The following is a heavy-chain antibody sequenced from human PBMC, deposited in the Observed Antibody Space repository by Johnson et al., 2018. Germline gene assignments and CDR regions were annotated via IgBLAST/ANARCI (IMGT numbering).Heavy chain of an antibody. J-gene: IGHJ6*03. D-gene: IGHD3-3*01. CDR1: GGTFSSYA. CDR2: IIPIFGTA. CDR3: AIPPYYDFWSGLAPDYYYYYMDV. V-gene: IGHV1-69*01. Sequence: QVQLVESGAEVKKPGSSVKVSCKASGGTFSSYAISWVRQAPGQGLEWMGGIIPIFGTANYAQKFQGRVKITADASTSTAYMELSSLRSEDTAVYYCAIPPYYDFWSGLAPDYYYYYMDVWGQGTMVTVSS.